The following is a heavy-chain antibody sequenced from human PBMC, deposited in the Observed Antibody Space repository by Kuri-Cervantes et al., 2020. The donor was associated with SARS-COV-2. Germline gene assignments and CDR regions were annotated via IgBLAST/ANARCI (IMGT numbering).Heavy chain of an antibody. V-gene: IGHV3-21*01. CDR3: ARDPSQGRADI. CDR2: ISSSSSYI. J-gene: IGHJ3*02. Sequence: GGSLRLSCAASGFTFSSYSMNWVRQAPGKGLEWVSSISSSSSYIYYADSVKGRLTISRDNAKNSLYLQMNSLRAEDTAVYYCARDPSQGRADIWGQGTMVTVSS. CDR1: GFTFSSYS.